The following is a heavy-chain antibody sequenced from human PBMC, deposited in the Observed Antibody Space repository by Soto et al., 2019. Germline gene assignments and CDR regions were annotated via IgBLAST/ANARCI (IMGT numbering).Heavy chain of an antibody. D-gene: IGHD3-3*01. Sequence: QVQLVESGGGVVQPGRSLRLSCAASGFTFSSYGMHWVRQAPGKGLERVAVISYDGSNKYYADSVKGRFTISRDNSKNTLYLQMISLRAEDTAVYYCAKDPSYYDFWSGYYYYYYYGMDVWGQGTTVTVSS. J-gene: IGHJ6*02. CDR3: AKDPSYYDFWSGYYYYYYYGMDV. CDR1: GFTFSSYG. V-gene: IGHV3-30*18. CDR2: ISYDGSNK.